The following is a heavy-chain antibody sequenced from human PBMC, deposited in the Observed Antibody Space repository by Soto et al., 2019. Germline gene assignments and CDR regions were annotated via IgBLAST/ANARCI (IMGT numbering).Heavy chain of an antibody. CDR3: ARDSEVRRESGSYGTDIDY. Sequence: QVQLVESGGGVVQPGRSLRLSCAASGFTFSSYAMHWVRQAPGKGLEWVAVISYDGSNKYYADSVKGRFTISRDNSKNTLYLQMNSLRAEDTAVYYCARDSEVRRESGSYGTDIDYWGRGTLVTVSS. D-gene: IGHD1-26*01. J-gene: IGHJ4*02. CDR1: GFTFSSYA. CDR2: ISYDGSNK. V-gene: IGHV3-30-3*01.